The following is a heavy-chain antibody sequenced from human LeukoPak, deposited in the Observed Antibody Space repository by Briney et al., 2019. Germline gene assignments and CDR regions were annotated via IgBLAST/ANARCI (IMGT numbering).Heavy chain of an antibody. D-gene: IGHD4-17*01. CDR2: ISAYNGNT. Sequence: ASVKVSCKASGYTFTSYGISWVRQAPGQGLERMGWISAYNGNTNYAQKLQGRVTMTTDTSTSTAYMELRSLRSDDTAVYYCASMKDYGDYTPLFDYWGQGTLVTVSS. CDR3: ASMKDYGDYTPLFDY. J-gene: IGHJ4*02. V-gene: IGHV1-18*01. CDR1: GYTFTSYG.